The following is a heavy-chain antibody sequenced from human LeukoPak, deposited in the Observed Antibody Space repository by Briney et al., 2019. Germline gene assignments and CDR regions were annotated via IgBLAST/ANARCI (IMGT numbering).Heavy chain of an antibody. CDR1: GYSISSSY. Sequence: KPSETLSLTCTVSGYSISSSYWSWIRHPAGKGLEWIGRFYTSGSANYNPSLKSRVSMSVDTSKNQLSLKLTSVTAADPAVYYCARGGGASPSDYWGQGILVTVSS. V-gene: IGHV4-4*07. D-gene: IGHD2-2*01. J-gene: IGHJ4*02. CDR3: ARGGGASPSDY. CDR2: FYTSGSA.